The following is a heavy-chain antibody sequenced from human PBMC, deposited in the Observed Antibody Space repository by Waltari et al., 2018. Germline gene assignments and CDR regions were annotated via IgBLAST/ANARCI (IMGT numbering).Heavy chain of an antibody. CDR1: GGSVSSPAYY. CDR3: ASHLWYRDLSRVAFDF. D-gene: IGHD3-10*01. J-gene: IGHJ4*02. CDR2: IYYSGST. V-gene: IGHV4-39*07. Sequence: CTVSGGSVSSPAYYWSWVRQSPGKGLEWIETIYYSGSTSYNPSLKSRVTISIDTSKNQLSLELTSVTAADTAIYYCASHLWYRDLSRVAFDFWGQGTLVAVSS.